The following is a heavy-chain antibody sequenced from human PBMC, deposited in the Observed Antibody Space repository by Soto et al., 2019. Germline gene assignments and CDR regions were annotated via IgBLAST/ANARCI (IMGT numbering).Heavy chain of an antibody. J-gene: IGHJ4*01. Sequence: SVKVSCKASGGTFSSYAISWVRQAPGQGLEWMGGIIPIFGTANYAQKFQGRVTITADESTSTAYMELNSLRAEDTAVYYCARDLTGLVFDYWGHGTLVTVSS. CDR2: IIPIFGTA. V-gene: IGHV1-69*13. D-gene: IGHD7-27*01. CDR1: GGTFSSYA. CDR3: ARDLTGLVFDY.